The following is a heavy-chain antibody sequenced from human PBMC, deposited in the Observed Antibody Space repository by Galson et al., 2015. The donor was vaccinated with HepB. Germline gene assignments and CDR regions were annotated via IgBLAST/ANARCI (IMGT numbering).Heavy chain of an antibody. CDR2: ISRDSGEI. D-gene: IGHD4-17*01. CDR1: GFTFSSYA. CDR3: ARQAYAPFFES. Sequence: SLRLSCAASGFTFSSYAMAWVRQAPGRGLEWVSTISRDSGEIHFADSVEGRFAISRDNSKNTLFLQMNSLRPEDTAIYFCARQAYAPFFESWGQGTLVTVSS. V-gene: IGHV3-23*01. J-gene: IGHJ4*02.